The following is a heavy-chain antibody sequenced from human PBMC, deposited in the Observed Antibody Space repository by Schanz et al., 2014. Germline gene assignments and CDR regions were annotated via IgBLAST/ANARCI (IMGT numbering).Heavy chain of an antibody. CDR2: TSGSGGST. Sequence: EVQLVQSGGGLVQPGGSLRLSCAASGFTFGDYAMTWVRQAPGKGLEWVSATSGSGGSTYYADSVKGRFTISRDNSKNTLYLQMNSLRAEDTAVYYCAKGRFGELSAFDSWGQGTMVTVSS. J-gene: IGHJ3*02. CDR1: GFTFGDYA. V-gene: IGHV3-23*04. D-gene: IGHD3-10*01. CDR3: AKGRFGELSAFDS.